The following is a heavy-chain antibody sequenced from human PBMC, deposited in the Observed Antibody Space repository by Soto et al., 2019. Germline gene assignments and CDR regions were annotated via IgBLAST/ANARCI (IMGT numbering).Heavy chain of an antibody. CDR1: GGSISSSSYY. CDR3: ASSTTGTTFYYYYYMDV. V-gene: IGHV4-39*07. Sequence: TLSLTCTVSGGSISSSSYYWGWIRQPPGKGLEWIGSIYYSGSTYYNPSLKSRVTISVDTSKNQFSLKLSSVTAADTAVYYCASSTTGTTFYYYYYMDVWGKGTTVTVSS. CDR2: IYYSGST. D-gene: IGHD1-1*01. J-gene: IGHJ6*03.